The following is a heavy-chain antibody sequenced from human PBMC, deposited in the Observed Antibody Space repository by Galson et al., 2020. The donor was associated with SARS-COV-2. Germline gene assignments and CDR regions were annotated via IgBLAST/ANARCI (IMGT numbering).Heavy chain of an antibody. CDR1: GGSISSGGYY. D-gene: IGHD3-22*01. CDR3: ARGRITMIVVSHPFDY. V-gene: IGHV4-31*03. CDR2: LYYSGST. J-gene: IGHJ4*02. Sequence: SEPLSLTCTVSGGSISSGGYYWSWIRQHPGKGLEWIGYLYYSGSTYYNPSLKSRVTISVDTSKNQFSLKLSSVTAADTAVYYCARGRITMIVVSHPFDYWGQGTLVTVSS.